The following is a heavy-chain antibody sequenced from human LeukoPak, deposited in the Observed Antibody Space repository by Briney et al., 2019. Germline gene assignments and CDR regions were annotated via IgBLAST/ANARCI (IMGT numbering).Heavy chain of an antibody. CDR3: AALDV. CDR2: ISGSAGTT. V-gene: IGHV3-23*01. Sequence: GGSLRLSCAASGFTFSSYAMSWVRQASGKGLEWVSSISGSAGTTYYADSVKGRFTISRDNAKNSLYLQMNSLRAEDTAVYYCAALDVWGQGTTVTVSS. J-gene: IGHJ6*02. CDR1: GFTFSSYA.